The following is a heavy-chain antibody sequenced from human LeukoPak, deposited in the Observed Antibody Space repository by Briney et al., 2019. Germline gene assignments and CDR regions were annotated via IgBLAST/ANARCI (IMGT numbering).Heavy chain of an antibody. D-gene: IGHD5-12*01. CDR2: ISAYNGNT. V-gene: IGHV1-18*01. CDR1: GYTFTSYG. J-gene: IGHJ5*02. CDR3: ARDPIRYSGYDWGNWFDP. Sequence: GASVKVSCKASGYTFTSYGISGVRQAPGQGLEWMGWISAYNGNTNYAQKLQGRVTMTTDTSTSTAYMELRSLRSDDTAVYYCARDPIRYSGYDWGNWFDPWGQGTLVTVSS.